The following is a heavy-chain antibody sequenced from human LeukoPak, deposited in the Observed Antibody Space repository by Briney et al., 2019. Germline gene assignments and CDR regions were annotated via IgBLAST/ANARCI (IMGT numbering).Heavy chain of an antibody. J-gene: IGHJ5*02. D-gene: IGHD3-3*01. CDR2: INHSGNT. Sequence: SETLSLTCAVYGGSFSGYYWSWIRQPPGKGLEWIGEINHSGNTNYNPSLKSRVTISVDTSKNQFSLKLSSVTAADTAVYYCARDVLRFLEWFPAPEYNWFDPWGQGTLVAVSS. CDR1: GGSFSGYY. V-gene: IGHV4-34*01. CDR3: ARDVLRFLEWFPAPEYNWFDP.